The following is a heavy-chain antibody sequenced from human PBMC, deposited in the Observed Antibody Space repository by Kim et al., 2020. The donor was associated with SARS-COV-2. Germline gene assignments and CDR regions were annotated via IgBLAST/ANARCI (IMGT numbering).Heavy chain of an antibody. Sequence: ASVKVSCKASGYTFTSYDINWVRQATGQGLEWMGWMNPNSGNTGYAQKFQGRVTMTRNTSISTAYMELSSLRSEDTAVYYCARVPARTDSSSWFHYYYYGMDVWGQGTTVTVSS. J-gene: IGHJ6*02. CDR3: ARVPARTDSSSWFHYYYYGMDV. CDR2: MNPNSGNT. CDR1: GYTFTSYD. V-gene: IGHV1-8*01. D-gene: IGHD6-13*01.